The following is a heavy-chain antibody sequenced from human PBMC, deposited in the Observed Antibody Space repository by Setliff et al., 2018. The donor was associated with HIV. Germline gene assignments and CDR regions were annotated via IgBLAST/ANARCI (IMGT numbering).Heavy chain of an antibody. CDR2: ISSAGSIK. J-gene: IGHJ4*02. CDR3: ARDARKETHFDS. V-gene: IGHV3-11*01. Sequence: PGGSLRLSCGASGFTFSDYYMSWIHQAPGKGLEWIAYISSAGSIKYYIDSVKGRFTISRDNAKNSLHLHMNNLRAEDTAVYYCARDARKETHFDSWGQGMWVTVSS. CDR1: GFTFSDYY. D-gene: IGHD3-9*01.